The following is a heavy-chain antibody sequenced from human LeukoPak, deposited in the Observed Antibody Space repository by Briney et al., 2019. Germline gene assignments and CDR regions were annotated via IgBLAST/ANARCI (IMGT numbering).Heavy chain of an antibody. CDR2: INPNSGGT. CDR3: ARGRAVAGTGWFDP. V-gene: IGHV1-2*02. CDR1: GYTFTGYY. D-gene: IGHD6-19*01. J-gene: IGHJ5*02. Sequence: ASVKVFCKASGYTFTGYYMHWVRQAPGQGLEWMGWINPNSGGTNYAQKFQGRVTMTRDTSISTAYMELSRLRSDDTAVYYCARGRAVAGTGWFDPWGQGTLVTVSS.